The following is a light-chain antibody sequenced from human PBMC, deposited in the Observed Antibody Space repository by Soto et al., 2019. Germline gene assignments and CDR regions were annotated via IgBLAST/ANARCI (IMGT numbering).Light chain of an antibody. V-gene: IGLV4-69*01. CDR1: SRHSSYA. CDR2: LNSDGRH. J-gene: IGLJ2*01. CDR3: QTWGTGILV. Sequence: QPVLTQSPSAYASLEASVKLTCTVSSRHSSYAIAWHQQQPEKGPRYLMKLNSDGRHTKGDGIPDRFSGSSSGTERYLTIPSLRSECEADYYGQTWGTGILVFGGGTKLTVL.